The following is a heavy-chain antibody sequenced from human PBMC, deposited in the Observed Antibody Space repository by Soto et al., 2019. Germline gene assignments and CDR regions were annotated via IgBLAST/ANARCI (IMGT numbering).Heavy chain of an antibody. D-gene: IGHD2-15*01. CDR1: GFTFSSYA. CDR2: ISGSGGST. Sequence: PGGSLRLSCAASGFTFSSYAMSWVRQAPGKGLEWVSAISGSGGSTYYADSVKGRFTISRDNSKNTLYLQMNSLRAEDTAVYYCAKDSPLPRTSLRWYPSFDYWGQGTLVTVSS. CDR3: AKDSPLPRTSLRWYPSFDY. V-gene: IGHV3-23*01. J-gene: IGHJ4*02.